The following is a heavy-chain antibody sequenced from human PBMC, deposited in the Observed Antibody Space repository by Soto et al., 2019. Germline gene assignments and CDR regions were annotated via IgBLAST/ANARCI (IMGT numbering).Heavy chain of an antibody. CDR2: IYSGGNS. CDR3: ARLGPYGSETYSFRYNWFDP. J-gene: IGHJ5*02. Sequence: GGSLRLSCTTSGFTVSSSHMSWVRQAPGKRQDWVSVIYSGGNSYYAVSVQGRFTISRDNSKNTVYLQMNSLRGEDTAIYYCARLGPYGSETYSFRYNWFDPWGQGTLVTVSS. D-gene: IGHD3-10*01. V-gene: IGHV3-53*01. CDR1: GFTVSSSH.